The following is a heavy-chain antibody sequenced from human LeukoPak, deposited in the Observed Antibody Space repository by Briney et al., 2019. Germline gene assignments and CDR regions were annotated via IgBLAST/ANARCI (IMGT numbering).Heavy chain of an antibody. Sequence: ASVKVSCKASGYTFSAFYIHWVRQAPGRGLEWMGWINPNSGGTNYAQKLQGRVTMTRDKSSNTAYMELSSLTSDDTAVFYCARVFSNYANTAEYFQHWGQGTLVTVSS. CDR1: GYTFSAFY. D-gene: IGHD4-11*01. J-gene: IGHJ1*01. V-gene: IGHV1-2*02. CDR3: ARVFSNYANTAEYFQH. CDR2: INPNSGGT.